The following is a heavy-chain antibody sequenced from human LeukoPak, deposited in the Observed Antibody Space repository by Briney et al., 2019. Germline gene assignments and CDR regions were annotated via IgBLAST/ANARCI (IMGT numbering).Heavy chain of an antibody. CDR3: ARHTVEGPGAHFEY. D-gene: IGHD1-1*01. CDR2: MAINGNT. J-gene: IGHJ4*02. Sequence: PETLSLTCTLSGGSSSGYHWSSIRQSPVKGLEWIGTMAINGNTDYSPPPWSRVTISLDTTKTHLSLRLTSVTAADSAMYYCARHTVEGPGAHFEYWGQGTLVTVS. CDR1: GGSSSGYH. V-gene: IGHV4-4*09.